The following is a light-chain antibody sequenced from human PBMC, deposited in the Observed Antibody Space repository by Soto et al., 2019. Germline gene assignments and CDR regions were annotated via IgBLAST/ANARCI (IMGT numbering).Light chain of an antibody. V-gene: IGKV1-9*01. J-gene: IGKJ1*01. CDR2: EAS. Sequence: DIQLTQSPSFLSESVGDRVTISCGASQAINSYLAWYQQKPGKATKLLIYEASTLQSGVPSRFSGSRSGTDFSLTISSLQPEDLATYYCQQVNTYPPRAFGQGTKVEIK. CDR1: QAINSY. CDR3: QQVNTYPPRA.